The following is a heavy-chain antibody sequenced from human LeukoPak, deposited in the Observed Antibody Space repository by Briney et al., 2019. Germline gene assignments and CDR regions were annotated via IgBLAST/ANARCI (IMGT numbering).Heavy chain of an antibody. Sequence: PSETLSLTCTVSGGSISSGDYYWSWIGQPAGKGLEWIGRIYSSRSTNYNPSLKSRVTISVDTSKNQYSLKLSSVTAADTAVYYCARFADYPVTYYFDYWGQGTLVTVSS. CDR1: GGSISSGDYY. J-gene: IGHJ4*02. D-gene: IGHD4/OR15-4a*01. CDR3: ARFADYPVTYYFDY. V-gene: IGHV4-61*02. CDR2: IYSSRST.